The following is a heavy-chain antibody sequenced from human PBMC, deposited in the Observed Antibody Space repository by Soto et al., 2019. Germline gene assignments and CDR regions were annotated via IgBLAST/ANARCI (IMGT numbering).Heavy chain of an antibody. CDR1: GGTFSSYA. CDR2: IIPIFGTA. CDR3: AAGYSSSWYLVYFDY. Sequence: ASVKVSCKASGGTFSSYAISWVRQAPGQGLEWMGGIIPIFGTANYAQKFQGRVTITADESTSTAYMELSSLRSEDTAVYYCAAGYSSSWYLVYFDYWGQGTLVTVSS. D-gene: IGHD6-13*01. V-gene: IGHV1-69*13. J-gene: IGHJ4*02.